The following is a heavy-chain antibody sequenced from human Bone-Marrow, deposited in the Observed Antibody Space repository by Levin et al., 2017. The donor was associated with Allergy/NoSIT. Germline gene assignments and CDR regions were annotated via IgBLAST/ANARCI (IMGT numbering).Heavy chain of an antibody. CDR3: ARVGATRIAVAGSQLEEDFDY. J-gene: IGHJ4*02. CDR1: GYTFTSYG. D-gene: IGHD6-19*01. CDR2: ISAYNGNT. Sequence: ASVKVSCKASGYTFTSYGISWVRQAPGQGLEWMGWISAYNGNTNYAQKLQGRVTMTTDTSTSTAYMELRSLRSDDTAVYYCARVGATRIAVAGSQLEEDFDYWGQGTLVTVSS. V-gene: IGHV1-18*01.